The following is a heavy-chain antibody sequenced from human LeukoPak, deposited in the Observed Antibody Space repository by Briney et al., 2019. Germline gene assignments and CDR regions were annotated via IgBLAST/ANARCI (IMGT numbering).Heavy chain of an antibody. CDR2: VSDSGST. V-gene: IGHV4-59*01. Sequence: SETLSLTCTVPGGSINSYYWNWVRQPPGRGLEWIGFVSDSGSTSYNPSLKSRVTISVDTSKNQFPLKLSPVTAADTAVYYCARRDAFDFWGQGTMVTVSS. CDR3: ARRDAFDF. J-gene: IGHJ3*01. CDR1: GGSINSYY.